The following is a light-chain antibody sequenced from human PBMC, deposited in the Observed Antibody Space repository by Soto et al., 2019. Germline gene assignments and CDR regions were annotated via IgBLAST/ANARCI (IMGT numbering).Light chain of an antibody. V-gene: IGKV3-20*01. Sequence: EIVLTQSPGTLSLSPGERATLSCRASQSVRFSYLAWYQHKPGQAPRLLIYGASSRAPGIPERFSGSGSGTDFTLTISRLEPEDSAVYYCQQYGSSSQATLGQGTKLELK. J-gene: IGKJ2*01. CDR3: QQYGSSSQAT. CDR2: GAS. CDR1: QSVRFSY.